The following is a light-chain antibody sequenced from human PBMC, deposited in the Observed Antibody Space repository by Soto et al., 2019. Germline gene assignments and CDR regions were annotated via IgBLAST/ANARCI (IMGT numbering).Light chain of an antibody. Sequence: SYELTQPPSVSVAPGQTASITCGGNVIGSISVHWYQQKPGQAPVLVVFDDSDRPSGSPERFSGSNSRNTATLTISRVEAGDEADYYCQVWDSSSDHVIFGGGTKLTVL. CDR3: QVWDSSSDHVI. V-gene: IGLV3-21*02. CDR2: DDS. CDR1: VIGSIS. J-gene: IGLJ2*01.